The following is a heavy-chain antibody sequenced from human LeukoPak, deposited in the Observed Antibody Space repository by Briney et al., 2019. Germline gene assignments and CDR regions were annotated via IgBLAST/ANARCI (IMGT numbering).Heavy chain of an antibody. Sequence: GGSLRLPCTASGFTFNNYAMSWVRQAPGKGLDWVSSISGSGDSTYYADSVKGRFTISRDNSKSTLYLQMNTLRAEDAAVYYCASSGYCSGGTCYLRYWYFDLWGRGTLVTVSS. V-gene: IGHV3-23*01. D-gene: IGHD2-15*01. CDR1: GFTFNNYA. CDR2: ISGSGDST. CDR3: ASSGYCSGGTCYLRYWYFDL. J-gene: IGHJ2*01.